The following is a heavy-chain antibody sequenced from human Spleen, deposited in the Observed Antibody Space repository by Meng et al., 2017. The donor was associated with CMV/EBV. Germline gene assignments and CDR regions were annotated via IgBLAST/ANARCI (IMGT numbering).Heavy chain of an antibody. D-gene: IGHD1-26*01. Sequence: GESLKISCAASGFTFSGSAMHWVRQASGKGLEWVGRIRSKANSYATAYAASVKDRFTISRDDSKNTAYLQMNSLKTEDTAVYYCISGSYYDTFDYWGQGTLVTVSS. CDR1: GFTFSGSA. J-gene: IGHJ4*02. CDR3: ISGSYYDTFDY. V-gene: IGHV3-73*01. CDR2: IRSKANSYAT.